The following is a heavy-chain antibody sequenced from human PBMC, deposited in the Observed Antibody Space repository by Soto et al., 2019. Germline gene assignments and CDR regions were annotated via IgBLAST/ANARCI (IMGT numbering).Heavy chain of an antibody. CDR3: ARHSGYDYVFDY. D-gene: IGHD5-12*01. CDR1: GYNFTGYY. J-gene: IGHJ4*02. V-gene: IGHV1-2*02. Sequence: ASVKVSCQASGYNFTGYYIHWVLQAPGQGLEWMGWINPNNGDTNYAQKFQGRVSMTRDTSTSTAYMELSSLRFDDTAVYYCARHSGYDYVFDYWGQGTLVTVSS. CDR2: INPNNGDT.